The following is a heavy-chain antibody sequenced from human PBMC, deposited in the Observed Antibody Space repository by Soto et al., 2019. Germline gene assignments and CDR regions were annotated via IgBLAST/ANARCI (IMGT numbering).Heavy chain of an antibody. J-gene: IGHJ6*02. CDR3: ARPQGSSTSLEIYYYYYYGMDV. CDR1: GGTFSSYA. D-gene: IGHD2-2*01. Sequence: QVQLVQSGAEVKKPGSSVKVSCKASGGTFSSYAISWLRQAPGQGLEWMGGIIPISETTNYAQKFQGRVTITADESKRTAYMELSSLRSEDTAVYYCARPQGSSTSLEIYYYYYYGMDVWGQGTTVTVSS. CDR2: IIPISETT. V-gene: IGHV1-69*01.